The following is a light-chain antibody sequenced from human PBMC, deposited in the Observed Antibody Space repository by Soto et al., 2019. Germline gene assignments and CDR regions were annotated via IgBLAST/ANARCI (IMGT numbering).Light chain of an antibody. CDR2: AGS. V-gene: IGKV1-39*01. CDR1: QSVSSN. Sequence: EIQMTQSPATLSVSAGDRATLTCRASQSVSSNLRWYQQKPGEAPKLLIYAGSRLPSGVPSTFSGSGSGTYFILTINSLQPGDFATYYWQQGYYTPYTFGQGTKLEIK. J-gene: IGKJ2*01. CDR3: QQGYYTPYT.